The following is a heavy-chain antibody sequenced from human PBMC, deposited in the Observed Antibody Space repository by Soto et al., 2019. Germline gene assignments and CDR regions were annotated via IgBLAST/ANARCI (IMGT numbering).Heavy chain of an antibody. V-gene: IGHV4-34*01. CDR3: ASSGSGSYFDYYGMDV. CDR2: INHSGST. CDR1: GGSFSGYY. J-gene: IGHJ6*02. Sequence: ADTLSLTCAVYGGSFSGYYWSWIRQPPGKGLEWIGEINHSGSTNYNPSLKSRVTISVDTSKNQFSLKLSSVTAADTAVYYCASSGSGSYFDYYGMDVWGQGTTVTVSS. D-gene: IGHD3-10*01.